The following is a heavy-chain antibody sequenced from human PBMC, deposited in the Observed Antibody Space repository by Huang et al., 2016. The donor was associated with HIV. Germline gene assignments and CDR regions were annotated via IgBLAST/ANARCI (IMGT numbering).Heavy chain of an antibody. Sequence: LRLSCATSGLTVRSNYMSWVRQAPGKGLKWVSIIYVGGETYYADSVKDRFTISRDNSKNTVYLQMNSLRGEDTAVYYCARGSAGGSGAYDIWGQGTVVTVSS. V-gene: IGHV3-53*01. CDR3: ARGSAGGSGAYDI. CDR2: IYVGGET. CDR1: GLTVRSNY. J-gene: IGHJ3*02. D-gene: IGHD3-10*01.